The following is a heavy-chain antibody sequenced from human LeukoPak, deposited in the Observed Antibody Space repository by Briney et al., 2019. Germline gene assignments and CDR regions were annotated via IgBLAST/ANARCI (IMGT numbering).Heavy chain of an antibody. CDR3: AIGGTAVTRHFGL. CDR2: ISSSSSSI. D-gene: IGHD4-17*01. CDR1: GFTFSNYN. Sequence: GGSLRLSCAASGFTFSNYNMHWVHQAPGKGLEWVSTISSSSSSIFYADSVKGRFTISRDNAKNSLYLQMNSLRAEDTGVYYCAIGGTAVTRHFGLWGRGTLVTISS. J-gene: IGHJ2*01. V-gene: IGHV3-21*01.